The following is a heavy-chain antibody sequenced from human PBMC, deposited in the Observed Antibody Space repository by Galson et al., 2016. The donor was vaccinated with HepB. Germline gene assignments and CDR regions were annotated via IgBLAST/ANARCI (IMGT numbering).Heavy chain of an antibody. CDR1: GYTFSNYD. CDR3: ARGIRNLLYSDY. CDR2: MNPNSANT. V-gene: IGHV1-8*01. D-gene: IGHD1-14*01. Sequence: SVKVSCKASGYTFSNYDITWVRQAPGQGLEWMGWMNPNSANTGYAQKFQGRVTMTRNTSISTALMELSSLTSEDTAIYYCARGIRNLLYSDYWAQGTLVTVSS. J-gene: IGHJ4*02.